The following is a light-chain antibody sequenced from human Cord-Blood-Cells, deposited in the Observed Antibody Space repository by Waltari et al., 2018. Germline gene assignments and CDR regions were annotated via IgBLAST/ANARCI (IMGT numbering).Light chain of an antibody. CDR3: SSYTSSSTYV. CDR1: SRDVGGYNY. Sequence: QSALTQPASVSGSPGQSITISCPGTSRDVGGYNYFSWYQPHPGKAPKLMIYDVSNRPSGVSNRFSGSKSGNTASLTISGLQAEDEADYYCSSYTSSSTYVFGTGTKVTVL. V-gene: IGLV2-14*03. CDR2: DVS. J-gene: IGLJ1*01.